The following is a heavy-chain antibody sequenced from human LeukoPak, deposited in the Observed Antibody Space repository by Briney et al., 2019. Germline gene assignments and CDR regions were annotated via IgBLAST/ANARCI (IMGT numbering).Heavy chain of an antibody. V-gene: IGHV4-4*07. CDR1: GASVTNFY. Sequence: PSETLSLTCTVSGASVTNFYWTWIWQPAGKGLEYIGRIYASGSIDYNPSLKSRVTLSVDSSNNQFSLNLTSVTAADTALYYCARSARFNYFYMDVWGKGTSVTVSS. D-gene: IGHD2-15*01. CDR2: IYASGSI. J-gene: IGHJ6*03. CDR3: ARSARFNYFYMDV.